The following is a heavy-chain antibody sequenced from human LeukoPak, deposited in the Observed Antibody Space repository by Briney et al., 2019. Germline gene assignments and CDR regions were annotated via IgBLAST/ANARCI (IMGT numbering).Heavy chain of an antibody. CDR2: IYYSGST. CDR3: ARGVRAALNYFDY. J-gene: IGHJ4*02. V-gene: IGHV4-59*12. CDR1: GGSISSYY. D-gene: IGHD6-13*01. Sequence: SETLSLTCTVSGGSISSYYWSWIRQPPGKGLEWIGYIYYSGSTNYNPSLKSRVTISVDTSKNQFSLKLSSVTAADTAVYYCARGVRAALNYFDYWGQGTLVTVSS.